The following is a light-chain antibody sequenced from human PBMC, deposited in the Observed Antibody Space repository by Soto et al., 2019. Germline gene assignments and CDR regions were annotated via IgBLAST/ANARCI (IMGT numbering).Light chain of an antibody. CDR1: QSISSW. V-gene: IGKV1-5*03. J-gene: IGKJ4*01. CDR3: QQYDRYRLT. Sequence: DIQMTQSPSTLSASVGDRVTITCRASQSISSWLAWYQQKPGKAPNLLIYKASSLESGVPSRFSGSGSGTEFTLTVISLQPDEFATYSCQQYDRYRLTFGGGTKVDIK. CDR2: KAS.